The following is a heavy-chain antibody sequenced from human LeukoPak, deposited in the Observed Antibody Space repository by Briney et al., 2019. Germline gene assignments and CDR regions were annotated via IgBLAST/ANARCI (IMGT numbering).Heavy chain of an antibody. CDR3: ARSGEAGTFDY. V-gene: IGHV3-66*01. D-gene: IGHD6-13*01. CDR2: IYSGGST. J-gene: IGHJ4*02. CDR1: GFTVSSNY. Sequence: GGSLRLSCAASGFTVSSNYMNWVRQAPGKGLEWVSVIYSGGSTYYADSVKGRFTISRDNSKNTLYLQMNSLRAEDTAVYYCARSGEAGTFDYWGQGTLVTVST.